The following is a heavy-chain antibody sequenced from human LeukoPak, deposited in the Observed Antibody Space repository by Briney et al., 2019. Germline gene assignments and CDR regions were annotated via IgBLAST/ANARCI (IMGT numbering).Heavy chain of an antibody. D-gene: IGHD3-16*01. J-gene: IGHJ5*02. CDR3: ATDVGGGWFDP. V-gene: IGHV4-38-2*02. CDR2: IYHSGST. Sequence: PSETLSLTCTVSGYSISSGYYWGWIRPPPGKGLEWIGSIYHSGSTYYNPSLKSRVTISVDTSKNQFSLKLRSVTAADTAVYYCATDVGGGWFDPWGQGTLVIVSS. CDR1: GYSISSGYY.